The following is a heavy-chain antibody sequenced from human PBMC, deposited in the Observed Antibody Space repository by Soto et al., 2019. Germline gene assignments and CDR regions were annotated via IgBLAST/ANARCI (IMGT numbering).Heavy chain of an antibody. CDR3: ARDRWGITIFGVVLYYYYGMDV. D-gene: IGHD3-3*01. V-gene: IGHV3-30-3*01. Sequence: HPGGSLRLSCAASGFTFSSYAMHWVRQAPGKGLEWVAVISYDGSNKYYADSVKGRFTISRDNSKNTLYLQMNSLRAEDTAVYYCARDRWGITIFGVVLYYYYGMDVWGQGTTVTVSS. CDR2: ISYDGSNK. J-gene: IGHJ6*02. CDR1: GFTFSSYA.